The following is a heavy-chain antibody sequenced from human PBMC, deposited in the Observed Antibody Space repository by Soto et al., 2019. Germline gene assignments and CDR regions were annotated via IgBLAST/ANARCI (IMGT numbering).Heavy chain of an antibody. Sequence: ASVKVSCKASGYTFTGYYMHWVRQAPGQGLEWMGWINPNSGGTNYAQKFQGRVTMTRDTSISTAYMELSRLRSDDTAVCYCASDWGALELRLSPPLAYCGQGTLVTVSP. CDR3: ASDWGALELRLSPPLAY. CDR1: GYTFTGYY. CDR2: INPNSGGT. J-gene: IGHJ4*02. V-gene: IGHV1-2*02. D-gene: IGHD1-7*01.